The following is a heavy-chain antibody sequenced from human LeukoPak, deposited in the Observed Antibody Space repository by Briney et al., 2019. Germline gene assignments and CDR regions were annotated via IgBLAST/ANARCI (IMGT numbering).Heavy chain of an antibody. J-gene: IGHJ5*02. Sequence: PGGSLRLSGAASGFTFSDYYMRRLRPAPGKGLEWVSYISSGGSNIHYADSVKGRFTISRDNAKDSLYLQMNSLRAEDTAVYYRARDLEYYYESGQVRWFDPWGQGTLVTDSS. V-gene: IGHV3-11*01. CDR3: ARDLEYYYESGQVRWFDP. CDR2: ISSGGSNI. D-gene: IGHD3-22*01. CDR1: GFTFSDYY.